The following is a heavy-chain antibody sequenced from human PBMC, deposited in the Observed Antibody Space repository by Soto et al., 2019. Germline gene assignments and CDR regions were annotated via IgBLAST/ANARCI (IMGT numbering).Heavy chain of an antibody. V-gene: IGHV3-23*01. CDR3: AKEGTYYYDSSGYYPFDY. CDR1: GFTFSSYA. CDR2: ISGSGGST. J-gene: IGHJ4*02. D-gene: IGHD3-22*01. Sequence: GGSLRLSCAASGFTFSSYAMSWVRQAPGKGLEWVSAISGSGGSTYYADSVKGRFTISRDNSKNTLYLQMNSLRAEDTAVYYCAKEGTYYYDSSGYYPFDYWGQGTLVTVSS.